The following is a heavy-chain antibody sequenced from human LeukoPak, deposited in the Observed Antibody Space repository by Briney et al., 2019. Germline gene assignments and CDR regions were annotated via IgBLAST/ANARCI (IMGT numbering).Heavy chain of an antibody. CDR2: IWYDGSNK. CDR1: GFTFNNYG. V-gene: IGHV3-33*08. D-gene: IGHD3-22*01. CDR3: ARGGGKSSGYFDF. Sequence: GTSLRLSCAASGFTFNNYGMHWVRQAPGKGLEWVAVIWYDGSNKYYADSVKGRFIISRDNSKNTLYLQMNSLRAEDTAVYYCARGGGKSSGYFDFWGQGTPVTVSS. J-gene: IGHJ4*02.